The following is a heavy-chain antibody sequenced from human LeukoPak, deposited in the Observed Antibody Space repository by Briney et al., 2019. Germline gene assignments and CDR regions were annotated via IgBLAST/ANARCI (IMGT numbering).Heavy chain of an antibody. Sequence: PSETLSLTCAVSGGSLSGYYWTWIRQPPGKGLEWIGEINHSGSTNYNPSLKSRVTISVDTSKNQLSLKLSSVTAADTAVYYCARDSSGYVPLSLIPYSYMDVWGKGTTVTVSS. CDR2: INHSGST. CDR1: GGSLSGYY. J-gene: IGHJ6*03. CDR3: ARDSSGYVPLSLIPYSYMDV. D-gene: IGHD6-25*01. V-gene: IGHV4-34*01.